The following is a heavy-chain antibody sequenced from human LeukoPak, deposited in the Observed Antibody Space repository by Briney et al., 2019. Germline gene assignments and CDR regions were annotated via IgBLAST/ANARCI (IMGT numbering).Heavy chain of an antibody. CDR3: ATKQWLAPPPDS. Sequence: GGSLRLSCAASGFTFSKYWMLWVRQAPGRGLESVSRINTDGTVTTYADSVKGRFTVSRDNADNTMFLQMNSVGDEDTAVYYCATKQWLAPPPDSWGQGTPVTVSS. CDR2: INTDGTVT. J-gene: IGHJ4*02. V-gene: IGHV3-74*01. D-gene: IGHD6-19*01. CDR1: GFTFSKYW.